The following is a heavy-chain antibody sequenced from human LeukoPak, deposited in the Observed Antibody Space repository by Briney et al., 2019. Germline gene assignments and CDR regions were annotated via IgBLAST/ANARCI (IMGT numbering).Heavy chain of an antibody. CDR1: GGSFSGYY. CDR3: ARRVGRWFGERAYYYNYMDV. D-gene: IGHD3-10*01. J-gene: IGHJ6*03. V-gene: IGHV4-34*01. Sequence: SETLSLACAVYGGSFSGYYWTWIRQPPGKGLEWIGEINHRRSTKYSPSLKSRVTISVDTSKNQFSLRLSSVTAADTAVYYCARRVGRWFGERAYYYNYMDVWGKGTTVTISS. CDR2: INHRRST.